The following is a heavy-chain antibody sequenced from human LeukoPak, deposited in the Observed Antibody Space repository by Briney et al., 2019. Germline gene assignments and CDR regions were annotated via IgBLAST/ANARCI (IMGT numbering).Heavy chain of an antibody. J-gene: IGHJ4*02. CDR2: IYYTGIT. CDR1: GGSISSGSHY. Sequence: KTSETLSLTCTVSGGSISSGSHYYNWIRQHPGKGLEWIGYIYYTGITSYNPSLKSRVTMSVDTSMNQVSLKVTSLTAADTAVYYCAASSGVTLERFWGQGALVTVSS. CDR3: AASSGVTLERF. D-gene: IGHD3-3*01. V-gene: IGHV4-31*03.